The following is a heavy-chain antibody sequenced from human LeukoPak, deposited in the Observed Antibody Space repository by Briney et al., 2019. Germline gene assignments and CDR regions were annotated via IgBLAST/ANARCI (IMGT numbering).Heavy chain of an antibody. CDR1: GFTFSSYG. CDR3: AKGRQEWWTCDALGI. CDR2: ISFDGGKK. Sequence: PGGSLRLSCAASGFTFSSYGMHWVRQAPGKGLEWVALISFDGGKKYYADSVKGRFTISRDNSKNTLYLQMNSLIPDDTAVYYCAKGRQEWWTCDALGIWGQGTMVTVSS. J-gene: IGHJ3*02. D-gene: IGHD2-8*01. V-gene: IGHV3-30*18.